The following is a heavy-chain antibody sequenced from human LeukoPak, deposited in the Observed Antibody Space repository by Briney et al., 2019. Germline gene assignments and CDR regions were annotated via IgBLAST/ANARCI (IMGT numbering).Heavy chain of an antibody. J-gene: IGHJ4*02. CDR2: ISGSGGTT. CDR1: GFTFSSYA. D-gene: IGHD3-3*01. Sequence: GGSLRLSCAASGFTFSSYAMNWVRQAPGKGLEWVSAISGSGGTTYYADSVKGRFTISRDNSKNTLYVQMNSLRAEDTAVYYCAKDPLRSYYDSGSGYYMPLDYWGQGTLVTVSS. CDR3: AKDPLRSYYDSGSGYYMPLDY. V-gene: IGHV3-23*01.